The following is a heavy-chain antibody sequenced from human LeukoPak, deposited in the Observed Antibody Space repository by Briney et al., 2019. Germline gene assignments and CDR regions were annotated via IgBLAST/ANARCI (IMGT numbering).Heavy chain of an antibody. Sequence: PSETLSLTCAVSGGSISSSNWWSWVRPPPGKGLEWIGEIYHSGSTNYNPSLKSRVTISVDKSKNQFSLKLSSVTAAHTALYYCARRLAGAVAAHNWFDPWGQGTLVTVSS. CDR2: IYHSGST. CDR1: GGSISSSNW. D-gene: IGHD6-19*01. J-gene: IGHJ5*02. V-gene: IGHV4-4*02. CDR3: ARRLAGAVAAHNWFDP.